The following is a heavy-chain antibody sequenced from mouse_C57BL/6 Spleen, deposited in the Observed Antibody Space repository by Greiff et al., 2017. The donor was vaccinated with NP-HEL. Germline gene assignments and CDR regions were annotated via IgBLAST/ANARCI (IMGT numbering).Heavy chain of an antibody. CDR2: IDPENGDT. Sequence: VQLKQSGAELVRPGASVKLSCTASGFNIKDDYMHWVKQRPEQGLEWIGWIDPENGDTEYASKFQGKATISADTSSNTAYLQLSSLTSEDTAFYYCTTSGYYGYYAMDDWGQGTSVTVSS. CDR1: GFNIKDDY. D-gene: IGHD1-1*01. J-gene: IGHJ4*01. V-gene: IGHV14-4*01. CDR3: TTSGYYGYYAMDD.